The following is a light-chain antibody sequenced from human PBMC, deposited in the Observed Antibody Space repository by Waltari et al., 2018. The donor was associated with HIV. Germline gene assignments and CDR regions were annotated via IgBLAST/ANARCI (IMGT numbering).Light chain of an antibody. CDR1: QDIKNS. V-gene: IGKV1-33*01. Sequence: DIQMTQSPSSLSASVGDRVTITCQASQDIKNSLNWYQQKPGNAPKLLIYEASSLQTGVPSRFSGSGSGTDFTFTISSLLPEDSATYYCQQYGSLPPTFGPGTKVHIK. CDR2: EAS. J-gene: IGKJ3*01. CDR3: QQYGSLPPT.